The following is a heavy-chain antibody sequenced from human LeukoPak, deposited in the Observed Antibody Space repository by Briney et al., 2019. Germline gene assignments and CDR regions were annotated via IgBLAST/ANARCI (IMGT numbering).Heavy chain of an antibody. D-gene: IGHD2-8*02. V-gene: IGHV4-59*08. J-gene: IGHJ4*02. CDR1: GDSVTSYY. CDR2: VSSDGTT. CDR3: ARLDCTGDGCYNH. Sequence: SSETLSLTCSVSGDSVTSYYWSWIRQPPGKGLKWIGYVSSDGTTNYAPSLRSRVIMSVDTAKNHISLSLTSLTAADTAIYYCARLDCTGDGCYNHWGQGTLVTVSS.